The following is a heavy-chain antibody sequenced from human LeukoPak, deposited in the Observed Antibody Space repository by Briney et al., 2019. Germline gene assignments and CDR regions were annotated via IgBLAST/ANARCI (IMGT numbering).Heavy chain of an antibody. D-gene: IGHD2-8*01. J-gene: IGHJ4*02. V-gene: IGHV3-43*02. CDR2: ISGDGGRT. Sequence: GGSLRLSCAASGFTFHDHAMHWVRQAPGKGLEWVSLISGDGGRTYYADSVKGRFTISRDNSKNSLYLRMNSLRTEDTALYYCVEDKSGVGIDYWGQGTLVTVPS. CDR1: GFTFHDHA. CDR3: VEDKSGVGIDY.